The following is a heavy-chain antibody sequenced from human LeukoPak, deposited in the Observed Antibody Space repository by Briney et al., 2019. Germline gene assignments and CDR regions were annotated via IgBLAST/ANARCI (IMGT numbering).Heavy chain of an antibody. J-gene: IGHJ4*02. CDR2: ISSSSSYI. Sequence: PGRSLRLSCAASGFTFSSYSMNWVRQAPGKGLEWVSSISSSSSYIYYADSVKGRFTISRDNAKNSLYLQMNSLRAEDTAVNYCARTTVVTEGFDYWGQGTLVTVSS. CDR1: GFTFSSYS. D-gene: IGHD4-23*01. V-gene: IGHV3-21*01. CDR3: ARTTVVTEGFDY.